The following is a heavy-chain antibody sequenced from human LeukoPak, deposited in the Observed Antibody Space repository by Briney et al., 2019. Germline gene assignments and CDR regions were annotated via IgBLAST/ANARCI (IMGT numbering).Heavy chain of an antibody. Sequence: GGPLRLSCAASGFTFSSYGMHWVRQAPGKGLEWVAFIRYDGSNKYYADSVKGRFTISRDNSKNTLYLQMNSLRAEDTAVYYCAKGVGSSGYFFDYWGQGTLVTVSS. J-gene: IGHJ4*02. CDR2: IRYDGSNK. V-gene: IGHV3-30*02. D-gene: IGHD3-22*01. CDR3: AKGVGSSGYFFDY. CDR1: GFTFSSYG.